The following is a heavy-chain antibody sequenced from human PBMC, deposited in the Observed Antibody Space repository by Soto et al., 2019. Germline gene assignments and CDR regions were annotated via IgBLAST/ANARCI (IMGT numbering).Heavy chain of an antibody. CDR2: IYHSGST. J-gene: IGHJ6*02. CDR1: GGSISRSSW. Sequence: SQTLSLTRAVCGGSISRSSWWNWDRQPPGKGLEWIGEIYHSGSTNYNPSLKSRVTISVDKSKNQFSLKLSSVTAADTAVYYCARVSGSYYYGMDGCGQGTTVT. V-gene: IGHV4-4*02. CDR3: ARVSGSYYYGMDG. D-gene: IGHD1-26*01.